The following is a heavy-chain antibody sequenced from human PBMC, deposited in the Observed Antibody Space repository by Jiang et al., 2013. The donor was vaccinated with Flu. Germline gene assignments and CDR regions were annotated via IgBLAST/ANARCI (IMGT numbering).Heavy chain of an antibody. CDR1: GYSFTSYW. CDR2: IYPGDSDT. CDR3: ARLKWEPPELGDYYYGMDV. D-gene: IGHD1-26*01. J-gene: IGHJ6*02. V-gene: IGHV5-51*01. Sequence: GAEVKKPGESLKISCKGSGYSFTSYWIGWVRQMPGKGLEWMGIIYPGDSDTRYSPSFQGQVTISADKSISTAYLQWSSLKASDTAMYYCARLKWEPPELGDYYYGMDVWGQGTTVTVSS.